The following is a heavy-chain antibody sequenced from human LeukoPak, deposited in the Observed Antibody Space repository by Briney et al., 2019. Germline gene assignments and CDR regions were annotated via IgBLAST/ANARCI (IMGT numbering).Heavy chain of an antibody. V-gene: IGHV4-4*09. CDR2: VYTSGST. D-gene: IGHD4-11*01. J-gene: IGHJ4*02. CDR3: AKSYFDYSTYYSYYFNL. CDR1: GGSISGGY. Sequence: PSETLSLTCTVSGGSISGGYWSWIRQPPGRGMEWIGYVYTSGSTNYNPSLKSRVTISVDTSKSQFALKLSSVTAADTAVYYCAKSYFDYSTYYSYYFNLWGQGALVTVSS.